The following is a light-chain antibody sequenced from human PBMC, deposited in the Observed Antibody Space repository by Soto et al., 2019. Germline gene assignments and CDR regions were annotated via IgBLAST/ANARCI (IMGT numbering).Light chain of an antibody. Sequence: DIQMTQSPSILSASVGDRVTITCRASQGITTYLAWFQQKPGRAPKLLIYSATTLQSGVPSRFSGSGSGTEFTLTISSLQPEDFATYYCQQHNAYQHTFGQGTQLEIK. CDR3: QQHNAYQHT. CDR1: QGITTY. J-gene: IGKJ2*01. V-gene: IGKV1-9*01. CDR2: SAT.